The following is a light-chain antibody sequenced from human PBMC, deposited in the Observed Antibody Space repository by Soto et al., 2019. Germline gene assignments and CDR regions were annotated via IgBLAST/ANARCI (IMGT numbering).Light chain of an antibody. Sequence: QSVLTPPPSASGTPGQRITISCSGGSSNIGNNYVYWYQLVPGTAPKLLIYSDDQRPSGVPDRFSGSRSGTSASLAISGLRSHDEADYYCAVWDNSMTAWVFGGGPKLTVL. CDR3: AVWDNSMTAWV. CDR1: SSNIGNNY. CDR2: SDD. J-gene: IGLJ3*02. V-gene: IGLV1-47*02.